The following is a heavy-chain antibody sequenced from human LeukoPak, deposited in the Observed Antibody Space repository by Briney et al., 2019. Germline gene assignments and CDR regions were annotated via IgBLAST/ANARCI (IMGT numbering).Heavy chain of an antibody. CDR1: GYTFTRYY. V-gene: IGHV1-46*01. CDR2: INPSGGST. CDR3: ARRTPYCSGGSCYVWFDP. Sequence: ASVKVSCKASGYTFTRYYMHWVRQAPGQGLEWMGIINPSGGSTSYAQKFQGRVTVTRDTSTSTVYMELSSLRSEDTAVYYCARRTPYCSGGSCYVWFDPWGQGTLVTVSS. J-gene: IGHJ5*02. D-gene: IGHD2-15*01.